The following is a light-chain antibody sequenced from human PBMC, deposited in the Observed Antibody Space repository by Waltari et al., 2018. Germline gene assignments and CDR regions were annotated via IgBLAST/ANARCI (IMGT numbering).Light chain of an antibody. J-gene: IGKJ1*01. V-gene: IGKV3-15*01. CDR2: GAS. CDR1: QSIRSN. CDR3: QQYNNWLWT. Sequence: EIVMTQSPATLSVSLGERATLSCRASQSIRSNLAWYQQKPGQAPRLLIFGASTRATGIPTRFSGSGSGTEFTLTISSLQSEDFAIYYCQQYNNWLWTFGQGTEVEIK.